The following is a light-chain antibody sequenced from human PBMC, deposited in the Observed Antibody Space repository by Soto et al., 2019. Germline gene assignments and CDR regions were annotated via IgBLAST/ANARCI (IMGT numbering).Light chain of an antibody. CDR2: WAS. CDR3: QQYYSAPFT. CDR1: QSVLYSSNNKHY. J-gene: IGKJ3*01. Sequence: DIVMTQSPDSLAVSLGERATINCKSSQSVLYSSNNKHYLTWYQQRPGQPPKLLISWASTRESGVPDRFSGSGSGTDFTLTISSLQAEDVAVYYCQQYYSAPFTFGPGTKVDIK. V-gene: IGKV4-1*01.